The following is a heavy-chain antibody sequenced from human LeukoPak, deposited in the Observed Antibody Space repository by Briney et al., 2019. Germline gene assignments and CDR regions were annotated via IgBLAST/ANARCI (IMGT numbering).Heavy chain of an antibody. CDR1: GGSISSSNW. D-gene: IGHD3-10*01. CDR3: ARVITMVRGVIPDYFDY. Sequence: PSGTLSLTCAVSGGSISSSNWWSWVRQPPGKGLEWIGEIYHSGSTNYNPSLKSRVTISVDKSKNQFSLKLSSVTAADTAVYYCARVITMVRGVIPDYFDYWGQGTLVTVSS. V-gene: IGHV4-4*02. CDR2: IYHSGST. J-gene: IGHJ4*02.